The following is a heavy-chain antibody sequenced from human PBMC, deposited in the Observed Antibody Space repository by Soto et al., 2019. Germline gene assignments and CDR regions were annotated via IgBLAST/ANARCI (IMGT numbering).Heavy chain of an antibody. V-gene: IGHV3-30*04. CDR2: ISFDGNTK. D-gene: IGHD3-10*01. Sequence: PGGSLRLSCAASGFKFSDYPMHWVRQGPGKGPEWLAVISFDGNTKYYADSVRGRFTVSRNNSGNTLFLQMDSLRPEDSSLYYCTRVQERYYYASGSGLFAYWGHGTLVTVSS. CDR3: TRVQERYYYASGSGLFAY. CDR1: GFKFSDYP. J-gene: IGHJ4*01.